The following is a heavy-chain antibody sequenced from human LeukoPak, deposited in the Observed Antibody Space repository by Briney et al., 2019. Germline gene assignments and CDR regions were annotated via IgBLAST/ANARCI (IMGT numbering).Heavy chain of an antibody. CDR1: GYTFTSYD. CDR3: ARYYYDSSSYYIFDH. D-gene: IGHD3-22*01. CDR2: MNPNSGNT. J-gene: IGHJ4*02. V-gene: IGHV1-8*03. Sequence: EASVKVSCKASGYTFTSYDINWVRQATGHGLEWMGWMNPNSGNTGSAQKIQGRVTITRKTSISTPYMELSSLRSEDTAVYYCARYYYDSSSYYIFDHWGQGTLVTVSS.